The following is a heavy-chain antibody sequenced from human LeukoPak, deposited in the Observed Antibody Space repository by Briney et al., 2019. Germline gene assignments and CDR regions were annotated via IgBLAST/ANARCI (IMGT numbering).Heavy chain of an antibody. CDR1: GDSIRSTSYY. CDR2: VYYDGST. V-gene: IGHV4-39*01. J-gene: IGHJ4*02. Sequence: NSSETLSLTCTVSGDSIRSTSYYWAWIRQPPGKGLEWIGSVYYDGSTYFNPSLKSRVTISVDTSKNQFTLKMRSVTAADTAVYYCARPSYYGGSARWGRGSLVTVS. CDR3: ARPSYYGGSAR. D-gene: IGHD2-21*01.